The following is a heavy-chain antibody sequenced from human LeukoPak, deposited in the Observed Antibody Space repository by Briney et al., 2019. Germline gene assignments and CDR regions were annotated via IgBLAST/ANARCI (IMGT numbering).Heavy chain of an antibody. CDR3: AKEEYYDFFDY. CDR1: GFTFSSNG. D-gene: IGHD3-3*01. Sequence: PGRSLRLSCAASGFTFSSNGMHWVRQAPGKGLEWVAVIPYDGSNKYYADSVKGRFTISRDNSKNTLYLQMNSLRTEDTAVYYRAKEEYYDFFDYWGQGTLVTVSS. J-gene: IGHJ4*02. CDR2: IPYDGSNK. V-gene: IGHV3-30*18.